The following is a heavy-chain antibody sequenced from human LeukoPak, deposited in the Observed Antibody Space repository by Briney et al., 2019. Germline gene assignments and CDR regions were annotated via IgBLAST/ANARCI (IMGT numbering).Heavy chain of an antibody. Sequence: ASVKVSCKASGYTFTGYYMHWVRQAPGQGLEWMGWINPNSGGTNYAQKFQGRVTMTRDTSISTAYMEPSRLRSDDTAVYYCARDPTPIYYGSGSSIYVFDYWGQGTLVTVSS. CDR3: ARDPTPIYYGSGSSIYVFDY. D-gene: IGHD3-10*01. CDR2: INPNSGGT. J-gene: IGHJ4*02. V-gene: IGHV1-2*02. CDR1: GYTFTGYY.